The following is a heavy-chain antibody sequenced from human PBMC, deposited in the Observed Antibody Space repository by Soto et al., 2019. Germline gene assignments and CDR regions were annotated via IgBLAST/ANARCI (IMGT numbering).Heavy chain of an antibody. V-gene: IGHV3-21*01. CDR1: GFTFSSYS. D-gene: IGHD3-3*01. CDR3: ARDSEYYDFWSGLTYFDY. J-gene: IGHJ4*02. CDR2: ISSSSSYI. Sequence: EVQLVESGGGLVKPGGSLRLSCAASGFTFSSYSMNWVRQAPGKGLEWVSSISSSSSYIYYADSVKGRFTISRDNAKNSLYLQMNSLRAEDTAVYYCARDSEYYDFWSGLTYFDYWGQGTLVTVSS.